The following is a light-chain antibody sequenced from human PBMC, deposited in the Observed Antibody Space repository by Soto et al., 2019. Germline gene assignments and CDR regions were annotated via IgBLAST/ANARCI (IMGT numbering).Light chain of an antibody. CDR2: GAS. Sequence: EIVLTQSPGTLSLSPRERATLSCRASQSVSSSYLAWYQQKPGQAPSLLIYGASSRATGIPDRFSGSGSGTDFTLTISRLEPEDFAVYYCQQYGNAPLWTFGQGTKVEIK. CDR1: QSVSSSY. J-gene: IGKJ1*01. CDR3: QQYGNAPLWT. V-gene: IGKV3-20*01.